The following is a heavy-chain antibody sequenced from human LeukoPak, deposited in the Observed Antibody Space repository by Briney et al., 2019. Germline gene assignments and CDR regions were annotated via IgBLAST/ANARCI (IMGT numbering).Heavy chain of an antibody. CDR3: AKPARTDYTDY. Sequence: GGSLRLSCAASGFTFSSYGMSWVRQAPGKVLEWVSAISGSGGSTYYADSVKGRFTLSRHNSKNTLYLQMNSLRAEDTAVYYCAKPARTDYTDYWGQGTLVTVSS. CDR1: GFTFSSYG. J-gene: IGHJ4*02. D-gene: IGHD1-14*01. V-gene: IGHV3-23*01. CDR2: ISGSGGST.